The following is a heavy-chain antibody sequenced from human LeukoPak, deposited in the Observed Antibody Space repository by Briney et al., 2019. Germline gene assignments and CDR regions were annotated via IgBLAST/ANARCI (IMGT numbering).Heavy chain of an antibody. CDR3: ARDRAKYNSNDYFDY. D-gene: IGHD5-24*01. Sequence: ASVKVSCKTSGYTFSDHYMYWLRQAPGQGLELMGWVNPNRGDTNYAQKLQGRVTMTRDTSLSTVYMELSRLTSDDTAVYYCARDRAKYNSNDYFDYWGRGTLVTVSS. J-gene: IGHJ4*02. CDR1: GYTFSDHY. CDR2: VNPNRGDT. V-gene: IGHV1-2*02.